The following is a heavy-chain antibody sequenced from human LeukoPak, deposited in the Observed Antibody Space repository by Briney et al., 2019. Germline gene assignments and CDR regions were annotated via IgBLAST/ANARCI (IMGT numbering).Heavy chain of an antibody. CDR3: ARDAIRVSGWYGPNYYYMDV. CDR2: ISGSGGNT. Sequence: GGSLRLSCAASGFTFSSYGVSWVRQAPGKGLEWVSAISGSGGNTYYADSVKGRFTISRDNSKNTLYLQMNSLRAEDTAVYYCARDAIRVSGWYGPNYYYMDVWGKGTTVTVSS. V-gene: IGHV3-23*01. J-gene: IGHJ6*03. CDR1: GFTFSSYG. D-gene: IGHD6-19*01.